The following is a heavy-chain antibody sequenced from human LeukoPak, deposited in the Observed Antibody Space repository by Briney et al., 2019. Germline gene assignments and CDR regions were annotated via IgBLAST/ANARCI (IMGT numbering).Heavy chain of an antibody. CDR2: IYYSGST. J-gene: IGHJ4*02. CDR3: ATTPYYYESSGYY. CDR1: GGSISSSSYY. Sequence: KPAETLSLTCTVSGGSISSSSYYWGWIRQPPGKGLEWIGSIYYSGSTYYNPSLKSRVTISVDTSKNQFSLKLSSVTAADTAVYYCATTPYYYESSGYYWGQGTLVTVSS. V-gene: IGHV4-39*01. D-gene: IGHD3-22*01.